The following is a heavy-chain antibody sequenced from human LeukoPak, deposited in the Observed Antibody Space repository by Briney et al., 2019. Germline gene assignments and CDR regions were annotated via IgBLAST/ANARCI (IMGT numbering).Heavy chain of an antibody. CDR2: IKQDGNEK. CDR3: ARDFD. J-gene: IGHJ1*01. Sequence: GGSPRLSCVASGFTFSSSWMTWVRQAPGKGLEWVANIKQDGNEKYYVDSVKGRFTISRDNAKNSLYLQMNSLRAEDTAVYYCARDFDWGQGTLVTVSS. V-gene: IGHV3-7*05. CDR1: GFTFSSSW.